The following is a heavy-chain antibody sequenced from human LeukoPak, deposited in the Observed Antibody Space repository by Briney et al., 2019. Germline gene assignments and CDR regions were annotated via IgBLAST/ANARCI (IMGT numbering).Heavy chain of an antibody. Sequence: SETLSLTCTVSGGSISSSSTYYWGWIRQPPGKGLEWIVSIYYSGSTYYNPSLKSRVTISVDTSKYQFSLKLGSVTAADTAVYYCATISYGSDGMDVWGQGTTVTVSS. J-gene: IGHJ6*02. D-gene: IGHD3-10*01. V-gene: IGHV4-39*01. CDR3: ATISYGSDGMDV. CDR1: GGSISSSSTYY. CDR2: IYYSGST.